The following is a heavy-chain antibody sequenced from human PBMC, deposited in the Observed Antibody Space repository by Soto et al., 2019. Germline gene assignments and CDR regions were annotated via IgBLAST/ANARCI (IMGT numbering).Heavy chain of an antibody. CDR3: AREFMVRGVIIINYYGMDV. V-gene: IGHV3-30-3*01. Sequence: GGSLRLSCAASGFTFSSYAMHWVRQAPGKGLEWVAVISYDGSNKYYADSVKGRFTISGDNSKNTLYLQMNSLRAEDTAVYYCAREFMVRGVIIINYYGMDVWGQGTTVTVSS. J-gene: IGHJ6*02. CDR1: GFTFSSYA. D-gene: IGHD3-10*01. CDR2: ISYDGSNK.